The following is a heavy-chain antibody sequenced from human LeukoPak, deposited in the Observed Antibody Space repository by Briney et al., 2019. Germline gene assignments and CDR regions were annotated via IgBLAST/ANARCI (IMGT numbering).Heavy chain of an antibody. Sequence: GGSLRLSCAASGFTFSSYAMHWVRQAPGKGLEWVAVISYDGSNKYYADSVKGRFTISRDNSKNTLYLQMNSLRAEDTAVYYCARGSGYIRPFDIWGQGTMVTVSS. V-gene: IGHV3-30*14. D-gene: IGHD5-18*01. CDR3: ARGSGYIRPFDI. CDR2: ISYDGSNK. J-gene: IGHJ3*02. CDR1: GFTFSSYA.